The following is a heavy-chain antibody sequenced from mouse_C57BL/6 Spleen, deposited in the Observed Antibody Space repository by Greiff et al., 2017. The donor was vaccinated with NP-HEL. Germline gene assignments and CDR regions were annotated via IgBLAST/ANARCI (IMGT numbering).Heavy chain of an antibody. V-gene: IGHV1-78*01. CDR2: IYPRGGST. CDR1: GYTFTDHT. J-gene: IGHJ4*01. CDR3: ARYDYDKNYARDY. Sequence: VKLQESDAELVKPGASVKISCTVSGYTFTDHTIHWMRQRPEQGLEWIGYIYPRGGSTKYTEKFKGQATLTADKSSSTAYMQLNSLTSEDSAVYFCARYDYDKNYARDYWGQGPSVTVPS. D-gene: IGHD2-4*01.